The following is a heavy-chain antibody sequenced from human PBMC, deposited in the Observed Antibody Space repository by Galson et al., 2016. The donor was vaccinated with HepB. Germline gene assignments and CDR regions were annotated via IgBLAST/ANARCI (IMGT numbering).Heavy chain of an antibody. CDR3: ARQLAYQLLVGVEWFDP. J-gene: IGHJ5*02. CDR2: INYSGNT. CDR1: GVSINGGGYY. V-gene: IGHV4-39*02. D-gene: IGHD2-2*01. Sequence: SETLSLTCTVSGVSINGGGYYWGWIRQPPGQGLEWIGSINYSGNTYFRPSLKTRVTMSVDTSKNNFSLRLSAVTAADTAVYYCARQLAYQLLVGVEWFDPWGLGTLVTVSS.